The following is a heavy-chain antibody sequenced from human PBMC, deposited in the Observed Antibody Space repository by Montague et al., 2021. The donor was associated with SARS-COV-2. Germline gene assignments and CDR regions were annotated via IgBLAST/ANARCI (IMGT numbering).Heavy chain of an antibody. D-gene: IGHD2-2*02. CDR3: ARGFGYTPMFRFFDY. V-gene: IGHV4-59*02. J-gene: IGHJ4*01. Sequence: SETLSLTCAISGGSASGYYWAWILQPPGKGLEWIGYMYYTGTSNYNPSLKSRVSMSIDTSKNHFSLNLTSVAAADTGVYYCARGFGYTPMFRFFDYWGHGAQVTVSS. CDR2: MYYTGTS. CDR1: GGSASGYY.